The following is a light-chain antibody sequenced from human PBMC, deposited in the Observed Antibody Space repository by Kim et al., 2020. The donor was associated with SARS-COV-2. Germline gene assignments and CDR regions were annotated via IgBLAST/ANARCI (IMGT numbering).Light chain of an antibody. J-gene: IGKJ2*03. Sequence: DIQMTQSPSSLSASVGDRVTITCRASQSISSYLNWYQQKPGKAPKLLIYAASSLQSGVPSRFSGSGSGTDFTLTISSLQPEDFATYYCQQRYSTPRYS. V-gene: IGKV1-39*01. CDR3: QQRYSTPRYS. CDR2: AAS. CDR1: QSISSY.